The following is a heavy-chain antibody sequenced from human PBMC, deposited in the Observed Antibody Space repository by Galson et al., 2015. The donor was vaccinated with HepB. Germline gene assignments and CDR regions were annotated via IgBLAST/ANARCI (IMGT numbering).Heavy chain of an antibody. V-gene: IGHV5-51*03. CDR1: GYSFTSYW. CDR3: ARYGGNSFASEENWYFDL. Sequence: QSGAEVKKPGESLKISCKGSGYSFTSYWIGWVRQMPGKGLEWMGIIYPGDSDTRYSPSFQGQVTISADKSISTAYLQWSSLKASDTAMYYCARYGGNSFASEENWYFDLWGRGTLVAVSS. CDR2: IYPGDSDT. D-gene: IGHD4-23*01. J-gene: IGHJ2*01.